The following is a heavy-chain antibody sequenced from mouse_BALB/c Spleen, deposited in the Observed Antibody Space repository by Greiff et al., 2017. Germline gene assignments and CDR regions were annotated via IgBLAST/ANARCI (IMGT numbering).Heavy chain of an antibody. Sequence: EVQRVESGGGLVKPGGSLKLSCAASGFTFSSYAMSWVRQTPEKRLEWVATISSGGSYTYYPDSVKGRFTISRDNAKNTLYLQMSSLRSEDTAMYYCARAYYGNPMSPDNWDFDYWGQGTTLTVSS. J-gene: IGHJ2*01. CDR3: ARAYYGNPMSPDNWDFDY. D-gene: IGHD2-10*01. CDR1: GFTFSSYA. V-gene: IGHV5-9-3*01. CDR2: ISSGGSYT.